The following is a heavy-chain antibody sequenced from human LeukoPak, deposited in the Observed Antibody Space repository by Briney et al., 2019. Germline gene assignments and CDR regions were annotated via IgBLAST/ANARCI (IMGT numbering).Heavy chain of an antibody. CDR3: ARGGITIFGVVITNDY. V-gene: IGHV3-20*04. J-gene: IGHJ4*02. CDR2: INWNGGST. D-gene: IGHD3-3*01. CDR1: GFTFDDYG. Sequence: SGGSLRLSCAASGFTFDDYGMSWVRQAPGKGLEWVSSINWNGGSTGYADSVKGRFTISRDNAKNSLYLQMNSLRAEDTAFYYCARGGITIFGVVITNDYWGQGTLVTVSS.